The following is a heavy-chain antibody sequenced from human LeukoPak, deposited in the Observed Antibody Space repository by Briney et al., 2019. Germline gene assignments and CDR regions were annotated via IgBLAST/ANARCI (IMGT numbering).Heavy chain of an antibody. D-gene: IGHD4/OR15-4a*01. CDR3: AREWRGAFDY. CDR2: ISSSSGTI. Sequence: VSYISSSSGTIYYADSVKGRFTISRDNAKNSLYLQMNSLRAEDTAVYYCAREWRGAFDYWGQGTLVTVSS. J-gene: IGHJ4*02. V-gene: IGHV3-48*01.